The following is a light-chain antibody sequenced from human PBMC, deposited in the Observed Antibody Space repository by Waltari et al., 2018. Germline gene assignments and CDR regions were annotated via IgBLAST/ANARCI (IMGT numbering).Light chain of an antibody. CDR3: MQALRSPYT. J-gene: IGKJ2*01. CDR2: LVS. V-gene: IGKV2-40*01. Sequence: IVMNQTPLSLPVTLGEPASISCRSDESLLYSDGKTFLDWYLQKPGQSPQLLMYLVSKRDSGVPDRFSGSGSGTDFTLKISRVEAEDVGIYYCMQALRSPYTFGPGTKLEIK. CDR1: ESLLYSDGKTF.